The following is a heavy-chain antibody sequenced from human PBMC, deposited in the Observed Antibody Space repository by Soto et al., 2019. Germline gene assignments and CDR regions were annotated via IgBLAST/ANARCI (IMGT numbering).Heavy chain of an antibody. CDR2: IDPSDSYT. CDR1: GYSFTSYW. CDR3: ARQGRWELHTSFYYYGKGV. J-gene: IGHJ6*02. Sequence: PGESLKISCKGSGYSFTSYWISWVRQMPGKGLEWMGRIDPSDSYTNYSPSFQGHVTISADKSISTAYLQWSSLTASDTAMYYCARQGRWELHTSFYYYGKGVWGQGTTFTAAS. D-gene: IGHD1-26*01. V-gene: IGHV5-10-1*01.